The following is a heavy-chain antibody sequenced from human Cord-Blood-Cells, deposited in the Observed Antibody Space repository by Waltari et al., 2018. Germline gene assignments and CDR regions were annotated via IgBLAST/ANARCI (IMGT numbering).Heavy chain of an antibody. J-gene: IGHJ4*02. CDR3: AREWGSGWYGY. Sequence: QVQLQQWGAGLLKPSETLSLTCAVYGGSFSGYYWSWIRPPPGKGLEWIGEINHSGSTNYNPSLKSRVTISVDTSKNQFSLKLSSVTAADTAVYYCAREWGSGWYGYWGQGTLVTVSS. V-gene: IGHV4-34*01. CDR2: INHSGST. CDR1: GGSFSGYY. D-gene: IGHD6-19*01.